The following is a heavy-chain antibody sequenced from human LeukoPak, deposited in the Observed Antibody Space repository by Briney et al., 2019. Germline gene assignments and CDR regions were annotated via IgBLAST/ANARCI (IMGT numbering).Heavy chain of an antibody. CDR2: IYHSGST. CDR3: ARGYGGNYRRFDY. CDR1: GGSISSGGYS. Sequence: SQTLSLTCAVSGGSISSGGYSWSWIRQPPGKGLEWIGYIYHSGSTYYNPSLKSRVTISVDTSKNQFSLKLSSVTAADTAVYYCARGYGGNYRRFDYWGQGTLVTVSS. J-gene: IGHJ4*02. V-gene: IGHV4-30-2*01. D-gene: IGHD4-4*01.